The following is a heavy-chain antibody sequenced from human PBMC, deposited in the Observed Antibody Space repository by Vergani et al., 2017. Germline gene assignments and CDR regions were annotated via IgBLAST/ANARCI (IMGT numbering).Heavy chain of an antibody. V-gene: IGHV3-23*04. D-gene: IGHD3-3*01. CDR1: GFTVSSNY. CDR3: AKDQGFLRAGYMDV. CDR2: ISGSGGST. J-gene: IGHJ6*03. Sequence: EVQLVESGGGLIQPGGSLRLSCAASGFTVSSNYMSWVRQAPGKGLEWVSAISGSGGSTYYADSVKGRFTISRDNSKNTLYLQMNSLRAEDTAVYYCAKDQGFLRAGYMDVWGKGTTVTVSS.